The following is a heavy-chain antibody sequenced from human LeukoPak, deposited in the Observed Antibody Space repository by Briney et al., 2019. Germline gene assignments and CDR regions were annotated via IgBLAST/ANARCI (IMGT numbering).Heavy chain of an antibody. V-gene: IGHV4-30-2*01. J-gene: IGHJ3*02. D-gene: IGHD3-3*01. CDR3: ARSNYDFWSGFI. CDR1: GGSISSGGYY. Sequence: TPSETLSLTCTVSGGSISSGGYYWSWIRQPPGKGLEWIGYIYHSGSTYYNPSLKSRVTISVDRSKNQFSLKLSSVTAADTAVYYCARSNYDFWSGFIWGQGTMVTVSS. CDR2: IYHSGST.